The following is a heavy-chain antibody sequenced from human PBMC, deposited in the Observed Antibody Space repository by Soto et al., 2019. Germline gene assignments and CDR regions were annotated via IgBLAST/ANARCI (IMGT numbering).Heavy chain of an antibody. D-gene: IGHD3-9*01. CDR3: AREDYDILTGLSYYFDY. V-gene: IGHV1-3*01. CDR2: INAGNGNT. Sequence: ASVKVSCKASGYTFTSYAMHWVRQAPGQRLEWMGWINAGNGNTKYSQKFQGRVTITRDTSASTAYMELSSLRSEDTAVYYCAREDYDILTGLSYYFDYWGQGTLVTVSS. CDR1: GYTFTSYA. J-gene: IGHJ4*02.